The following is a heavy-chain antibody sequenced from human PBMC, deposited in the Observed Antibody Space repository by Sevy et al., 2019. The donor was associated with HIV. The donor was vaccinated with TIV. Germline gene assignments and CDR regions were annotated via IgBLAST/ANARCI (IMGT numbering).Heavy chain of an antibody. V-gene: IGHV1-2*02. CDR2: INPNSGGT. D-gene: IGHD3-10*02. CDR3: ARDPHGDVRVVIMLDY. CDR1: GYTFTGYY. Sequence: ASVKVSCKASGYTFTGYYMHWVRQAPGQGLEWMGWINPNSGGTNYAQKFQGRVTMTRDTSISTAYMELSRLRSDDTAVYYCARDPHGDVRVVIMLDYWGQGTLVTVS. J-gene: IGHJ4*02.